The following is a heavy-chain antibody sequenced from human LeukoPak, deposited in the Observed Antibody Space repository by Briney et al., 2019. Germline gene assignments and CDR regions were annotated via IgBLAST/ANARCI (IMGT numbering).Heavy chain of an antibody. Sequence: GRSLRLSCAASGFTFSSYAMHWVRQAPGKGLEWVAVISYDGSNKYYADSVKGRFTISRDNSKNTLYLQMNSLRAEDTAVYYCARADPAPDFWSGYDGPPPDYWGQGTLVTVSS. V-gene: IGHV3-30-3*01. D-gene: IGHD3-3*01. J-gene: IGHJ4*02. CDR3: ARADPAPDFWSGYDGPPPDY. CDR2: ISYDGSNK. CDR1: GFTFSSYA.